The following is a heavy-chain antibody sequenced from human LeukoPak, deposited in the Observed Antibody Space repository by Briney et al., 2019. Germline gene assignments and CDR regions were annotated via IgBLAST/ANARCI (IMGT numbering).Heavy chain of an antibody. Sequence: SETLSLTCAVYGGSFSGYYWSWIRQPPGKGLEWIGEINHSGSTNYNPSLKSRVTISVDTSKNQFSLKLSSVTAADTAVYYCARAVLDQQLVDNWGQGTLVTVSS. CDR3: ARAVLDQQLVDN. J-gene: IGHJ4*02. V-gene: IGHV4-34*01. CDR2: INHSGST. CDR1: GGSFSGYY. D-gene: IGHD6-13*01.